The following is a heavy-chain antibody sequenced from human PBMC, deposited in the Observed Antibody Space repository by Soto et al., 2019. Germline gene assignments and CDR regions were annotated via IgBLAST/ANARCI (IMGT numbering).Heavy chain of an antibody. Sequence: ATLSLTCAVYGGSFSGYYWSWIRQPPGKGLEWIGEINHSGSTNYNPSLKSRVTISVDTSKNQFSLKLSSVTAADTAVYYCAGTTHFYGVGYYYGMHVWGQGTTVTVS. CDR1: GGSFSGYY. V-gene: IGHV4-34*01. CDR2: INHSGST. J-gene: IGHJ6*02. D-gene: IGHD4-17*01. CDR3: AGTTHFYGVGYYYGMHV.